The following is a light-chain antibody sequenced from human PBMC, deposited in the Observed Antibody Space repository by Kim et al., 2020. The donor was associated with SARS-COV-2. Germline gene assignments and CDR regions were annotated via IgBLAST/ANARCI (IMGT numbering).Light chain of an antibody. CDR1: TGAVTSGLY. V-gene: IGLV7-46*01. CDR2: HPR. CDR3: MLSYSGAGV. Sequence: PEWTVTLTCWSSTGAVTSGLYPYWIQQNPGQAPRPLIYHPRIKQSWTPDRLSGFVVGDNAALTLSGAQPEDEAEYYCMLSYSGAGVFGGGTKLTVL. J-gene: IGLJ3*02.